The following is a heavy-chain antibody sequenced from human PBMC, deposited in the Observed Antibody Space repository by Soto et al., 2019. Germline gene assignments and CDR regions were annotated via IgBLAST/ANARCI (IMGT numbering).Heavy chain of an antibody. J-gene: IGHJ4*02. Sequence: GGSLRLSCAASGSTFSSYSMNWVRQAPGKGLEWVSSISSSSSYIYYADSVKGRFTISRDNAKNSLYVQMNSLRAEDTAVYYCAREIPIVGALDYWGQGTLVTVSS. V-gene: IGHV3-21*01. CDR1: GSTFSSYS. D-gene: IGHD1-26*01. CDR3: AREIPIVGALDY. CDR2: ISSSSSYI.